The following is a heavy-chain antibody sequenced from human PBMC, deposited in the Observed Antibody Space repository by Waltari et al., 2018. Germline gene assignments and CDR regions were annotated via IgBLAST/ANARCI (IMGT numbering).Heavy chain of an antibody. CDR3: ARGKWELLRVVNWYFDL. D-gene: IGHD1-26*01. V-gene: IGHV4-59*11. Sequence: QVQLQESGPGLVKPSETLSLTCTVSGGSISSHYWSWIRQPPGKGLEWIGYIYYSGSTSDSPSLKSRVTMSVDTSKNQFSLKLSSVTAADTAVYYCARGKWELLRVVNWYFDLWGRGTLVTVSS. J-gene: IGHJ2*01. CDR2: IYYSGST. CDR1: GGSISSHY.